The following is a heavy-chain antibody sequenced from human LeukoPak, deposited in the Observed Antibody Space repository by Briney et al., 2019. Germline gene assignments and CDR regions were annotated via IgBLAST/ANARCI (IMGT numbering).Heavy chain of an antibody. CDR1: GYTFTSYD. Sequence: ASVKVSCKASGYTFTSYDINWVRQATGQGLEWMGWMNPNSGNTGYAQKFQGRVTITRNTSISTAYMELSSLRSEDTAVYYCARSLRSHGYSSSAGLGYWGQGTLVTVSS. V-gene: IGHV1-8*03. CDR2: MNPNSGNT. J-gene: IGHJ4*02. CDR3: ARSLRSHGYSSSAGLGY. D-gene: IGHD6-6*01.